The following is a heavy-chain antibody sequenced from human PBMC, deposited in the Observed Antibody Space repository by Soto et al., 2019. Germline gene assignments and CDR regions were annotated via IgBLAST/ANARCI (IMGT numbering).Heavy chain of an antibody. CDR1: GYSFTSYY. D-gene: IGHD1-26*01. J-gene: IGHJ4*02. CDR2: INPSGDGT. V-gene: IGHV1-46*01. Sequence: QVQLVQSGAEVRKPGASVMVSCRASGYSFTSYYMHWVRQAPGQGLEWVGIINPSGDGTTYTQKFQGRAIVYRDTSSSTVYLELSSLTSEDAAVYYCTRSYSGGAGVDFWGQGTLVTVSS. CDR3: TRSYSGGAGVDF.